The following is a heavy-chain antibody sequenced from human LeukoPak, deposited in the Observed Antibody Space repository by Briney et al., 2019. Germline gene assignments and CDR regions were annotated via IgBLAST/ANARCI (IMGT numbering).Heavy chain of an antibody. J-gene: IGHJ3*02. Sequence: PSETLSLTCAVYGGSFSGYYWSWIRQPPGKGLEWIGEINHSGSTNYNPSLKMRVHISVDTSKNQFSLNLSSVAAAETSVYYCARGSGGAFAIWGEGTMVTVSS. V-gene: IGHV4-34*01. D-gene: IGHD5-12*01. CDR3: ARGSGGAFAI. CDR2: INHSGST. CDR1: GGSFSGYY.